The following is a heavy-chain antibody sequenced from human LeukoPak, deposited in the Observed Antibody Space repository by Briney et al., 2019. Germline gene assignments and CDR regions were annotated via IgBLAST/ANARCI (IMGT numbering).Heavy chain of an antibody. D-gene: IGHD4-23*01. CDR2: IIPVFGTS. V-gene: IGHV1-69*13. CDR1: GGTFSSYA. J-gene: IGHJ4*02. CDR3: ARDRGTVVTLEYFDY. Sequence: ASVKVSCKASGGTFSSYAISWVRQAPGQGLEWMGGIIPVFGTSNYAQKFQGRVTITADESTRTAYMELSSLRSEDTAVYYCARDRGTVVTLEYFDYWGQGTLVTVSS.